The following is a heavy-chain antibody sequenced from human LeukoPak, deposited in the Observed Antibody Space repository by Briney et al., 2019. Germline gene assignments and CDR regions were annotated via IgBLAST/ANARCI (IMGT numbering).Heavy chain of an antibody. CDR2: ISGSGGST. Sequence: PGGFLRLSCAASGFTFSSYAMSWVRQAPGKGLEWVSAISGSGGSTYYADSVKGRFTISRDNSKNTLYLQMNSLRAEDTAVYYCAKVGYDSSGYYEARGRYYFGYWGQGTLVTVSS. CDR1: GFTFSSYA. D-gene: IGHD3-22*01. V-gene: IGHV3-23*01. J-gene: IGHJ4*02. CDR3: AKVGYDSSGYYEARGRYYFGY.